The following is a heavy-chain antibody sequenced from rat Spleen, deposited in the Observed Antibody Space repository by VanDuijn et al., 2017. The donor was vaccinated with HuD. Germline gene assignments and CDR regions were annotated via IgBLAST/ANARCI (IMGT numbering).Heavy chain of an antibody. CDR3: VREDFGVDY. D-gene: IGHD4-3*01. Sequence: EVKLVESGGGLVQPGRSLKLSCEASGFNFNDNWMGWVRQAPGKGLEWIGEINKDSRTIKYSPSLKDKFTISRDNAQNTLYLQMRKLRSEDTAIYYCVREDFGVDYWGQGVMVTVSS. J-gene: IGHJ2*01. V-gene: IGHV4-2*01. CDR2: INKDSRTI. CDR1: GFNFNDNW.